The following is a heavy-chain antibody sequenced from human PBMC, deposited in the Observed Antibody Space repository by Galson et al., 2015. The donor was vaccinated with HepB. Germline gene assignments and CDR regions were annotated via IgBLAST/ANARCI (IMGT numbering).Heavy chain of an antibody. CDR3: ATGFKLAGAA. Sequence: SLRLSCAASGFTFSSFAMSWVRQPPGKGLEWISSISKSAPVTYYVDSVKGRFTISRDDSKSTLYLQMNGLRAEDTAIYYCATGFKLAGAAWGQGTLVTVSS. CDR1: GFTFSSFA. J-gene: IGHJ5*02. CDR2: ISKSAPVT. D-gene: IGHD6-19*01. V-gene: IGHV3-23*01.